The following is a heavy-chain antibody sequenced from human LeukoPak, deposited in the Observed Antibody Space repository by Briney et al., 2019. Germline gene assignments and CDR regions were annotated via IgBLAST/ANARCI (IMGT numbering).Heavy chain of an antibody. Sequence: GGSLRLSCTVSGFTVSSNSMSWVRQAPGKGLEWVSFIYSDNTHYSDSVKGRFTISRDNSKNTLYLQMNSLRAEDTAVYYCTRRAGAYSHPYDYWGQGTLVTVSS. CDR2: IYSDNT. CDR1: GFTVSSNS. V-gene: IGHV3-53*01. D-gene: IGHD4/OR15-4a*01. J-gene: IGHJ4*02. CDR3: TRRAGAYSHPYDY.